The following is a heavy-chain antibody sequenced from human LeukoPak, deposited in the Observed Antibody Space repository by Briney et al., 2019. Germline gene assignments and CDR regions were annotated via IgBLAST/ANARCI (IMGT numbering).Heavy chain of an antibody. CDR2: IYPGDSDT. D-gene: IGHD6-19*01. CDR3: ARSRDVAGTYRSFDY. Sequence: GESLKISCNGSKDTFDNYWIGWVRQMPGKGLEWVGIIYPGDSDTRYSPSFQGQLTISVDESITTAFLQWGSLKASDTAIYYCARSRDVAGTYRSFDYWGQGTLVTVSP. V-gene: IGHV5-51*01. J-gene: IGHJ4*02. CDR1: KDTFDNYW.